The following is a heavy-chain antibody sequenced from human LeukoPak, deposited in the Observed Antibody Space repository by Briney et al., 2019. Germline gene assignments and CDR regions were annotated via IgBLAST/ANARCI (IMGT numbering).Heavy chain of an antibody. J-gene: IGHJ4*02. CDR2: ISDSGSST. CDR3: AKHYGSGTYYNYFTY. V-gene: IGHV3-23*01. D-gene: IGHD3-10*01. Sequence: GGSLRLSCAASGFYLLNAWMSWVRQAPGKGLEWVSAISDSGSSTYYADFVKGRFTISRDNSKNTLFLQIHSLRAEDTATYYCAKHYGSGTYYNYFTYWGQGTLVSVSS. CDR1: GFYLLNAW.